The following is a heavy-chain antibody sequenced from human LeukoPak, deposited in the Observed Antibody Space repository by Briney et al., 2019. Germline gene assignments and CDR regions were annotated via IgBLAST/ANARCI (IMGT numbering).Heavy chain of an antibody. D-gene: IGHD4-17*01. V-gene: IGHV4-30-2*01. CDR2: IYHSGST. Sequence: PSETLSLTCAVSGGSISSGGYSWSWIRQPPGKGLEWIGYIYHSGSTYYNPSLKSRVTISVDRSKNQFSLKLSSVTAADTAVYYCAREGYGATTRHGAFDIWGQGTMVTVPS. CDR3: AREGYGATTRHGAFDI. CDR1: GGSISSGGYS. J-gene: IGHJ3*02.